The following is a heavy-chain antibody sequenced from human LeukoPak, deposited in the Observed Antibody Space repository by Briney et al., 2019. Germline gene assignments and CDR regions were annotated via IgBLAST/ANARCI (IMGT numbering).Heavy chain of an antibody. Sequence: ASVKVSCKASGVTFSSYAISWVRQAPGQGLEWMGGIIPIFGTANYAQKFQGRVTITADESTSTAYMELSSLRSDDTAVYYCARDEGVTAMVTSLGDSWGQGTLVSVSS. D-gene: IGHD5-18*01. V-gene: IGHV1-69*13. J-gene: IGHJ4*02. CDR2: IIPIFGTA. CDR1: GVTFSSYA. CDR3: ARDEGVTAMVTSLGDS.